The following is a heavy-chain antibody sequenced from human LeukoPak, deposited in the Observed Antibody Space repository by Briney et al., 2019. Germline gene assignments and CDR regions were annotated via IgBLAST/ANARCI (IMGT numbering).Heavy chain of an antibody. J-gene: IGHJ4*02. CDR3: TTEVLAYCGGYCTY. CDR1: GFTFSNAW. CDR2: IKSKTDGGTT. D-gene: IGHD2-21*02. V-gene: IGHV3-15*01. Sequence: GGSLRLSCAASGFTFSNAWMSWVRQAPGKGLEWVGRIKSKTDGGTTDYAAPVKGRFTISRDDSKNTLYLQMNSLKTEDTAVYYCTTEVLAYCGGYCTYWGQGTLVTVSS.